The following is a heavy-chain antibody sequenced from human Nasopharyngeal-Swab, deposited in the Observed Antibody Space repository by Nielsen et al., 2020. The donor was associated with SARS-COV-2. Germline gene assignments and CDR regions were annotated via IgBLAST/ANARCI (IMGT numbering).Heavy chain of an antibody. J-gene: IGHJ6*02. V-gene: IGHV3-33*08. CDR2: IWYDGSNK. Sequence: GESLKISCAASGFSFITYWMSWVRQAPGKGLEWVAVIWYDGSNKYYADSVKGRFTISRDNSKNTLYLQMNSLRAEDTAVYYCARSAGRAAAVSYYYYGMDVWGQGTTVTVSS. CDR1: GFSFITYW. D-gene: IGHD6-13*01. CDR3: ARSAGRAAAVSYYYYGMDV.